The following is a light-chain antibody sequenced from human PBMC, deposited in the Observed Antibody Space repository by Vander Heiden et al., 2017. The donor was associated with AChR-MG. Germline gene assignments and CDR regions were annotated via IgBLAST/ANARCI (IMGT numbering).Light chain of an antibody. V-gene: IGLV2-23*02. J-gene: IGLJ1*01. CDR1: SGDVGNYDL. CDR3: CSYAGGDNFYV. CDR2: EVI. Sequence: QSALTQPASVSGPPGQSITISCTGTSGDVGNYDLVSWYQHHPGKAPKLIIYEVIKRPSGVSDRFSGSKSGSTASLTMSGLQADDEADYYCCSYAGGDNFYVFGTGTKVTVL.